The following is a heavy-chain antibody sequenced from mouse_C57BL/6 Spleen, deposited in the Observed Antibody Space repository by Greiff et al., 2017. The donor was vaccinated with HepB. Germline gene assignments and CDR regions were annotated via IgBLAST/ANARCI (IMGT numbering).Heavy chain of an antibody. V-gene: IGHV1-80*01. Sequence: QVHVKQSGAELVKPGASVKISCKASGYAFSSYWMNWVKQRPGKGLEWIGQIYPGDGDTNYNGKFKGKATLTADKSSSTAYMQLSSLTSEDSAVYVCGGRGPHWYFDVWGTGTTVTVSS. J-gene: IGHJ1*03. CDR3: GGRGPHWYFDV. CDR2: IYPGDGDT. CDR1: GYAFSSYW. D-gene: IGHD3-3*01.